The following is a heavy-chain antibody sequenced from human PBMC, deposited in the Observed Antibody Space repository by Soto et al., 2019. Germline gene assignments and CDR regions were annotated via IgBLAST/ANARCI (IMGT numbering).Heavy chain of an antibody. D-gene: IGHD4-17*01. Sequence: SCAVCSGSLRGYYWSWIRQPPGKGLEWIGEINHSGSTNYNPSLKSRVTISVDTSKNQFSLKLSSVTAADTAVYYCATTTTVTTLDYSGQGTLVTVSS. V-gene: IGHV4-34*01. CDR3: ATTTTVTTLDY. J-gene: IGHJ4*02. CDR2: INHSGST. CDR1: SGSLRGYY.